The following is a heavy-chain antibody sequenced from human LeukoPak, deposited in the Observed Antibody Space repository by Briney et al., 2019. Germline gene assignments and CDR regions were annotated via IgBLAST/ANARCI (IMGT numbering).Heavy chain of an antibody. CDR3: ARDPTGDDYYFDY. V-gene: IGHV3-72*01. CDR1: GFTFSDHY. J-gene: IGHJ4*02. CDR2: IRNKANSYTT. D-gene: IGHD7-27*01. Sequence: GGSLRLSCAASGFTFSDHYMDWVRQAPGKGLEWVGRIRNKANSYTTEYAASVKGRFTISRDDSKNSLYLQMNSLRDEDTAVYYCARDPTGDDYYFDYWGQGTLVTVSS.